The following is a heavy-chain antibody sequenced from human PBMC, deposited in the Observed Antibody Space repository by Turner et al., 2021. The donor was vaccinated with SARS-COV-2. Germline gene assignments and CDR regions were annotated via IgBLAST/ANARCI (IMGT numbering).Heavy chain of an antibody. J-gene: IGHJ6*02. CDR3: ARLMDTAMDYYGTDV. D-gene: IGHD5-18*01. CDR2: IYYSGSA. V-gene: IGHV4-39*01. Sequence: QLQLHESGPGLEKPSETLSLPCPVAGGSISRSSYYWVGIRQPPGRGLEWIGNIYYSGSAYYNSSLKSRVTISVDPSKNQFSRKLTSVTAADTAVYYCARLMDTAMDYYGTDVWGQGTTVTVSS. CDR1: GGSISRSSYY.